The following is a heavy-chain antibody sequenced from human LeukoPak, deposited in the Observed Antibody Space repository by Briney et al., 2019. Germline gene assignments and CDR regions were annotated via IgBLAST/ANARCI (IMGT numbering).Heavy chain of an antibody. CDR1: GFTFSSYA. CDR3: AKDPLVQLWAPYYFDY. Sequence: PGRSLRLSCAASGFTFSSYAMSWVRQAPGKGLEWVSAISGSGGSTYYADSVKGRLTISRDNSKNTLYLQMNSLRAEDTAVYYCAKDPLVQLWAPYYFDYWGQGTLVTVSS. V-gene: IGHV3-23*01. CDR2: ISGSGGST. D-gene: IGHD5-18*01. J-gene: IGHJ4*02.